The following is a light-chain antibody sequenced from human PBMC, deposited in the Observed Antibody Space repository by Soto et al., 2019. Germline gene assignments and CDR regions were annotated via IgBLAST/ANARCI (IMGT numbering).Light chain of an antibody. Sequence: DIQMTQSPSSLSASVGDRVTITCRASQSISSYLNWYQQKPGKAPKLLIYAASSLQSGVPSRFSGSGSGTDFTLTTSSLQPEDFATYYCQQSHSTPPTFGQGTKVDNK. V-gene: IGKV1-39*01. J-gene: IGKJ1*01. CDR2: AAS. CDR1: QSISSY. CDR3: QQSHSTPPT.